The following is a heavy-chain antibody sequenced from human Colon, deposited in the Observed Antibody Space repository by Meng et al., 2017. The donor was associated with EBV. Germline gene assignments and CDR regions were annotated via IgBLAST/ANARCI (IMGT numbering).Heavy chain of an antibody. CDR2: IHPSGSI. J-gene: IGHJ2*01. CDR3: SRGVDSYKLGNL. CDR1: GRPLRDYY. D-gene: IGHD7-27*01. Sequence: QVKRQQGGAGLLKPSESLSLTCVVYGRPLRDYYCSWIRQSPGRGLEWIGEIHPSGSIFYNPSLQSRVTISVDTSKNQFSLNLNSVTAADTAVYFCSRGVDSYKLGNLWGRGTLVTVSS. V-gene: IGHV4-34*02.